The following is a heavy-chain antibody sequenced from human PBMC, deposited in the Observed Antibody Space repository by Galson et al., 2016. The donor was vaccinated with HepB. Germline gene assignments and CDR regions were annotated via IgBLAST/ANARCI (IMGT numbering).Heavy chain of an antibody. Sequence: TLSLTCDVANGSVSSGGYSWSWIRQPPGKGLEWVGYVYQSGIPYYNPSLKSRLTISLDRSNNHFSLSLTSVTAAGTAVYFCAGFSGHDVFDSWGQGALVTVSS. CDR1: NGSVSSGGYS. J-gene: IGHJ4*02. CDR2: VYQSGIP. D-gene: IGHD5-12*01. V-gene: IGHV4-30-2*01. CDR3: AGFSGHDVFDS.